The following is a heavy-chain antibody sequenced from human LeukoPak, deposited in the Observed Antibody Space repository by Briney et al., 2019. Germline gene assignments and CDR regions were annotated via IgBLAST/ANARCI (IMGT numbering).Heavy chain of an antibody. D-gene: IGHD2-15*01. CDR2: ISYDGSNK. CDR3: AKDRHSGYCSGGSCYPDY. CDR1: GFSFSIYG. J-gene: IGHJ4*02. V-gene: IGHV3-30*18. Sequence: GGSMRLSCAASGFSFSIYGMHWVRQAPGKGLEWVAVISYDGSNKYYADSVKGRFTISRDNSKNTLYLQMNSLRAEDTAVYYCAKDRHSGYCSGGSCYPDYWGQGTLVTVSS.